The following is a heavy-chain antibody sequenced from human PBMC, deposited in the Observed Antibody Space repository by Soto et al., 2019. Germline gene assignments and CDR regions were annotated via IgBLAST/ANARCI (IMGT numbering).Heavy chain of an antibody. CDR2: ISSDGSDK. Sequence: QVQLVESGGGVVQPGTSRRLSCAASGFTFNNYGMHWVRQAPGTGLEWVAAISSDGSDKYYADSVKGRLTISRDNSKNTLYLQMHSLRAEDTAVYYCAKDQGIAASHGIDWGQGTMVNVSS. J-gene: IGHJ3*01. CDR3: AKDQGIAASHGID. V-gene: IGHV3-30*18. CDR1: GFTFNNYG. D-gene: IGHD6-13*01.